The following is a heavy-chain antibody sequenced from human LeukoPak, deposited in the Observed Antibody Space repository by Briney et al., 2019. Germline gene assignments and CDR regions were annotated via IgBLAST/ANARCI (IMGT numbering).Heavy chain of an antibody. CDR3: VRGLVREVHIHY. Sequence: QASQTLSLTCAVFGGSFSGNYWRWIRPPARKGMEWIGAINHIGRTNYNPSLKSRVTISVDKAKLQFSLRLNSLTVTDPAVYYCVRGLVREVHIHYWGQGSLVAVS. CDR2: INHIGRT. CDR1: GGSFSGNY. J-gene: IGHJ4*02. D-gene: IGHD3-10*01. V-gene: IGHV4-34*01.